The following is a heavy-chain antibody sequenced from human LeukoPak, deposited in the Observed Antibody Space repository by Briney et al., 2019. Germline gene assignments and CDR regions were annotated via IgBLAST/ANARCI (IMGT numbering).Heavy chain of an antibody. D-gene: IGHD6-13*01. J-gene: IGHJ5*02. CDR3: ARGARIAAADSNWFDP. CDR2: INAGNGNT. Sequence: GASVKVSCKASGYTFTGYYVHWVRQAPGQRLEWMGWINAGNGNTKYSQKFQGRVTITRDTSASTAYMELSSLRSEDTAVYYCARGARIAAADSNWFDPWGQGTLVTVSS. V-gene: IGHV1-3*01. CDR1: GYTFTGYY.